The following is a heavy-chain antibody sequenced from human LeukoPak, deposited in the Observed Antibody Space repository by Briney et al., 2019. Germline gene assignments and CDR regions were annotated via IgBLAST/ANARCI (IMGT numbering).Heavy chain of an antibody. CDR3: AKADGRYFDWLPDY. V-gene: IGHV3-23*01. CDR2: ISGSGGST. D-gene: IGHD3-9*01. Sequence: GGSLRLSCAASGFTFSSYAMSWVRQAPGKGLEWVSAISGSGGSTYYADSVKGRFTISRDNSKNTLYLQMNSLRAEDTAVYYCAKADGRYFDWLPDYWGQGTLVTVSS. J-gene: IGHJ4*02. CDR1: GFTFSSYA.